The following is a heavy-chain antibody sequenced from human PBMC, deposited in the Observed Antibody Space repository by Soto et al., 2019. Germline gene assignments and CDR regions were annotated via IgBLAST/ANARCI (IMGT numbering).Heavy chain of an antibody. V-gene: IGHV1-3*01. CDR1: GYTFTYYV. J-gene: IGHJ3*02. D-gene: IGHD6-19*01. CDR2: IHAGNGNT. CDR3: ARDHDQCLQGVFAI. Sequence: ASVKVSCKASGYTFTYYVLHWVRQAPGQGLEWMGWIHAGNGNTKYSQKFQGRVTFTKNTSATTAYMELSSLRSEDTALYYCARDHDQCLQGVFAIPGQGTIVPVSS.